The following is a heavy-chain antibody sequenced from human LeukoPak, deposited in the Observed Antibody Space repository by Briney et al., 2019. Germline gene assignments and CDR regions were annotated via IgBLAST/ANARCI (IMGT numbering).Heavy chain of an antibody. J-gene: IGHJ6*03. CDR2: VNTNTGNA. D-gene: IGHD3-10*01. CDR3: ARSGGSGSYYARYYYYYMDV. V-gene: IGHV7-4-1*02. Sequence: ASVKVSCKASGYTFTNYAMIWVRQAPGQGLEWMGWVNTNTGNATYAQGFQGRFVFSMDTSVSTAYLEISSLKAEDTAVFYCARSGGSGSYYARYYYYYMDVWGKGTTVSVSS. CDR1: GYTFTNYA.